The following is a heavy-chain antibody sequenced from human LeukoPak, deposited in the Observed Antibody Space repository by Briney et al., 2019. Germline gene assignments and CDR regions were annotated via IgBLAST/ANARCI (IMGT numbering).Heavy chain of an antibody. Sequence: RGSLRVSCTASGFTFCNSAMSWVRPAPGEGLGWVSTLGVAVRSTWYAHSMRGRSTTSRETTKRTLFLQINRARTEDTALYYSARAPGGYNWYYDYWGQGILGTVS. V-gene: IGHV3-23*01. CDR2: LGVAVRST. J-gene: IGHJ4*02. CDR3: ARAPGGYNWYYDY. CDR1: GFTFCNSA. D-gene: IGHD1-20*01.